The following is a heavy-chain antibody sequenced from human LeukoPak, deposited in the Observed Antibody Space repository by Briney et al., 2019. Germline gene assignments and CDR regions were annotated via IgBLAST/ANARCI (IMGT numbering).Heavy chain of an antibody. D-gene: IGHD3-10*01. V-gene: IGHV4-39*07. CDR3: ARVSLVRGAPDYYFDY. J-gene: IGHJ4*02. Sequence: PSETLSLTCTVPGGSISGSSYYWGWIRQPPGKGLEWIGSIYTSGSTNYNPSLKSRVTMSVDTSKDQFSLKLSSVTAADTAVYYCARVSLVRGAPDYYFDYWGQGTLVTVSS. CDR2: IYTSGST. CDR1: GGSISGSSYY.